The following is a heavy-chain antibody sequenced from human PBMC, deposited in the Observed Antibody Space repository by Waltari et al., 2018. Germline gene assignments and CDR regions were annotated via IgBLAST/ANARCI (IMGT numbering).Heavy chain of an antibody. V-gene: IGHV4-34*01. J-gene: IGHJ4*02. CDR3: ARSARWGYQLLY. Sequence: QVQLQQWGAGLLKPSETLSLTCAVYGGSFSGYYWSWIRQPTGKGLEWIGEMNDSGSTNYNPSLKSRVTISVDTSKNQFSLKLSSVTAADTAVYYCARSARWGYQLLYWGQGALVTVSS. CDR2: MNDSGST. D-gene: IGHD2-2*01. CDR1: GGSFSGYY.